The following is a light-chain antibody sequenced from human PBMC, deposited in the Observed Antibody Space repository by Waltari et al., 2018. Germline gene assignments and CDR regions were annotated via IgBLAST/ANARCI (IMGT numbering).Light chain of an antibody. Sequence: EIVLTQSPGTLSLSAGERATLSCMASQTLNNNYLAWYQQKPGQSPGLRIFAASKRATGVPDRFSGSGSGTDFTLTISRLEPEDFAMYYCQQYGSSPYSFGQGARVDFK. V-gene: IGKV3-20*01. CDR3: QQYGSSPYS. J-gene: IGKJ2*01. CDR1: QTLNNNY. CDR2: AAS.